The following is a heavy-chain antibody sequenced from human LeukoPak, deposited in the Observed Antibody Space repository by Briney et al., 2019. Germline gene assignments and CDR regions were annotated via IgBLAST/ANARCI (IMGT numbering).Heavy chain of an antibody. CDR1: GYTLTELS. CDR3: ATGNPDIVVVPAAIGGMDV. CDR2: FDPGDGET. V-gene: IGHV1-24*01. D-gene: IGHD2-2*01. J-gene: IGHJ6*04. Sequence: ASVKVSCKVSGYTLTELSMHWVRQAPGKGLEWMGGFDPGDGETIYAQKFQGRVTMTEDTSTDTAYMELSSLRSEDTAVYYCATGNPDIVVVPAAIGGMDVWGKGTTVTVSS.